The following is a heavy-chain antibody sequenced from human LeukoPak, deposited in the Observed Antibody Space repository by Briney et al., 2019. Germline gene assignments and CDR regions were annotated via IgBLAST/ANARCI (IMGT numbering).Heavy chain of an antibody. D-gene: IGHD3-22*01. V-gene: IGHV1-18*01. CDR1: GYTFTSYA. CDR2: ISAYNGNT. Sequence: GASVKVSCKASGYTFTSYAMNWVRQAPGQGLEWMGWISAYNGNTNYAQKLQGRVTMTTDTSTSTAYMELRSLRSDDTAVYYCARAYYSGYSGYWGQGTLVTVSS. J-gene: IGHJ4*02. CDR3: ARAYYSGYSGY.